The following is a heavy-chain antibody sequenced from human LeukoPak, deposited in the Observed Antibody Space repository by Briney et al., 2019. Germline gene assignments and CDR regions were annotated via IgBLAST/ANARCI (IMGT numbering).Heavy chain of an antibody. CDR3: ATLGGSGWYS. CDR1: GFTFSSYS. J-gene: IGHJ4*02. CDR2: ISSSSSYI. V-gene: IGHV3-21*01. Sequence: PGGSLRLSCAASGFTFSSYSMNWVRQAPGKGLEWVSSISSSSSYIYYADSVKGRFTISRDNAKNSLYLQMNSLRAEDTAMYYCATLGGSGWYSWGQGTLVTVSS. D-gene: IGHD6-19*01.